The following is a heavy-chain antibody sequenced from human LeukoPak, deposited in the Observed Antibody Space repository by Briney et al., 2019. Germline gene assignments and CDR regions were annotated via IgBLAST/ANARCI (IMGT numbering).Heavy chain of an antibody. CDR1: GGSICSYY. CDR3: ARGGDIVVVPAAVGAHFDY. J-gene: IGHJ4*02. CDR2: IYYSWST. V-gene: IGHV4-59*01. Sequence: SKTLSLTCSVSGGSICSYYWSWIRQPRGKGLEWLGYIYYSWSTNYHPSLKSRVTISVDTSKNQFSRKLSSVTAADAAVYYCARGGDIVVVPAAVGAHFDYWGQGTLVTVSS. D-gene: IGHD2-2*01.